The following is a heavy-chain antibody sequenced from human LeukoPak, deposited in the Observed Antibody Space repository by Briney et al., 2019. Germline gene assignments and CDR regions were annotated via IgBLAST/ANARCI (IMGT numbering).Heavy chain of an antibody. Sequence: QSGGSLRLSCAASGFTFSSYEMNWVRQAPGKGLEWVSYISSSGSTIYYADSVKGRFTISRDNAKNSLYLQMNSLRAEDTAVYYCARAPGGEMATIMNYYYYYMDVWGKGTTVTISS. CDR2: ISSSGSTI. D-gene: IGHD5-24*01. CDR3: ARAPGGEMATIMNYYYYYMDV. J-gene: IGHJ6*03. CDR1: GFTFSSYE. V-gene: IGHV3-48*03.